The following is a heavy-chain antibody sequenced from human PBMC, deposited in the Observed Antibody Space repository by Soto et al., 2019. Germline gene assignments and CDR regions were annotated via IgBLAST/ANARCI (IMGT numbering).Heavy chain of an antibody. Sequence: SETLSLTCTVSGGSISTVNYWWSWIRQSPDMGLEWIGEIYHSGSTSYNPSLKSRVSISVDKSKNQFSLNLSSVTAADTAVYYGARYHTGNRPLDYWGKGTLVTVSS. V-gene: IGHV4-4*02. CDR1: GGSISTVNYW. CDR3: ARYHTGNRPLDY. D-gene: IGHD2-2*01. CDR2: IYHSGST. J-gene: IGHJ4*02.